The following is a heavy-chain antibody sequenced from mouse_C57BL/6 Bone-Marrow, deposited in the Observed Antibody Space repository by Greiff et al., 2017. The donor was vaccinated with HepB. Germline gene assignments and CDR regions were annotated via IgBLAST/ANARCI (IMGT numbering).Heavy chain of an antibody. CDR3: ARSPIYYDYDGY. CDR1: GYTFTSYG. V-gene: IGHV1-81*01. CDR2: IYPRSGNT. D-gene: IGHD2-4*01. J-gene: IGHJ2*01. Sequence: VQLQQSGAELARPGASVKLSCKASGYTFTSYGISWVKQRTGQGLEWIGEIYPRSGNTYYNEKFTGKATLTADKSSSTAYMELRSLTSEDSAVYFCARSPIYYDYDGYWGQGTTLTVSS.